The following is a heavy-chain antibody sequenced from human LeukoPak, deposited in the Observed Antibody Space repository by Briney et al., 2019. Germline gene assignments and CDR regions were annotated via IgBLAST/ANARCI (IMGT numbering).Heavy chain of an antibody. J-gene: IGHJ3*02. V-gene: IGHV3-21*01. CDR3: ARATRSSGYYGAFDI. D-gene: IGHD3-22*01. CDR2: ISSSSSYI. Sequence: GGSLRLSCAASGFTFSSYSMNWVRQAPGKGLEWVSSISSSSSYIYYADSVKGRFTISRDNAKNSLYLQMNSLRAEDTAVYYCARATRSSGYYGAFDIWGQGTIVTVSS. CDR1: GFTFSSYS.